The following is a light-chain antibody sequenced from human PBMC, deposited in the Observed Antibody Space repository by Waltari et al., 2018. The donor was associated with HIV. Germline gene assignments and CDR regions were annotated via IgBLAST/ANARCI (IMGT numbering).Light chain of an antibody. Sequence: QSALTQPPSASGSPGQSVSISCPGASSDVGAFKYVSWYQPHPGKAPQLLIYDVTKRPSGVPDRFSGSKSGNTASRTVSGLQAEDEAHYYCSSYAGSSMSYAFGTGTKVTVL. CDR1: SSDVGAFKY. CDR2: DVT. V-gene: IGLV2-8*01. CDR3: SSYAGSSMSYA. J-gene: IGLJ1*01.